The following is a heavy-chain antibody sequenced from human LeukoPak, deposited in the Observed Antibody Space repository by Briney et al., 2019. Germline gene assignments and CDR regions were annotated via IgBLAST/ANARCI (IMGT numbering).Heavy chain of an antibody. CDR2: IYSGGSI. V-gene: IGHV3-53*01. CDR1: GFAVSSNY. Sequence: PGGSLRLSCAASGFAVSSNYMSWVRQAPGKGLEWVSVIYSGGSIYYTDSVKGRFTISRDNSKNTLYLQMNSLRAEDTAVYYCASPDPTIGTLNDAFDIWGQGTMVTVSS. CDR3: ASPDPTIGTLNDAFDI. D-gene: IGHD5-24*01. J-gene: IGHJ3*02.